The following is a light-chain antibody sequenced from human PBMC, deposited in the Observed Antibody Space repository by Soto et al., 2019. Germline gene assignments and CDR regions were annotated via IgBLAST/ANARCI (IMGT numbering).Light chain of an antibody. J-gene: IGLJ2*01. CDR1: SGSIASNY. CDR2: EDN. V-gene: IGLV6-57*04. CDR3: QSYDSSNEAVV. Sequence: NFMLTQPHSVSESPGKTVTISCTRSSGSIASNYVQWYQQRPDSAPTTVIFEDNQRPSGVPGRFSGSIDSSSNSASLTISELKTEDEADHYCQSYDSSNEAVVFGGGTKLTVL.